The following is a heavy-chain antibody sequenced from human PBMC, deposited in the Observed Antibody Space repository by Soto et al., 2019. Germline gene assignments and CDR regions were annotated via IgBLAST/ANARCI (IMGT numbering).Heavy chain of an antibody. Sequence: QFQLVQSGAEVKKPGASVKVSCKASGYTFTYYGISWVRQAPGQGLEWMGWISAYNGNTNYAHKLQGRVTMTTDTYTSTAYMELRSLRSDDTAVYYCARDRMFTEASPDCMDVWGHGTTVTVSS. V-gene: IGHV1-18*01. CDR1: GYTFTYYG. J-gene: IGHJ6*02. CDR2: ISAYNGNT. D-gene: IGHD2-15*01. CDR3: ARDRMFTEASPDCMDV.